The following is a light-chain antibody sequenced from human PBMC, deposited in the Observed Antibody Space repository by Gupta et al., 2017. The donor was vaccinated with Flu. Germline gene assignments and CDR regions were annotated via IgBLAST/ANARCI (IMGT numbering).Light chain of an antibody. CDR2: GAS. V-gene: IGKV3-15*01. CDR1: QSVSSN. Sequence: EIVMTQTPATLSVSPGERATLSCRASQSVSSNLAWYQQKPGQAPRRLIYGASTRATGIPARFSGSGSGTEFTLTISRLPSEDFAVYYCLQYNNWPRTFGQGTKVEIK. CDR3: LQYNNWPRT. J-gene: IGKJ1*01.